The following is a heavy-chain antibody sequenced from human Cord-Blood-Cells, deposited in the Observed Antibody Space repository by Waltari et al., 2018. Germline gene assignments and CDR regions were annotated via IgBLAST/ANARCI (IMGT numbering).Heavy chain of an antibody. CDR2: KKQDGMEK. Sequence: EVQLVESGGGLVQPGGSLRLSCAASGFTFSSYWMSWVRQAPGKGRVWVANKKQDGMEKNYVDSVKGRFTSSGDNAKNSLYLQMNSLRAEDTAVYYGARVRYSSSSEYFQHWGQGTLVTVSS. CDR1: GFTFSSYW. D-gene: IGHD6-6*01. V-gene: IGHV3-7*01. J-gene: IGHJ1*01. CDR3: ARVRYSSSSEYFQH.